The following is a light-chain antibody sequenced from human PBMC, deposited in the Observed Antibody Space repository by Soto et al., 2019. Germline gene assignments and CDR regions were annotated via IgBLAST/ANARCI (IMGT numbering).Light chain of an antibody. J-gene: IGLJ1*01. CDR3: CSYAGRPYV. Sequence: QSALTQPRSVSGSPGQSVTISCTGTSSDVGGYNYVSWYQQHPGKAPKLMICDVSKRPSGVPDRFSGSKSGNTASLTISGLQAEDEADYYCCSYAGRPYVFGTGTKVTVL. CDR1: SSDVGGYNY. V-gene: IGLV2-11*02. CDR2: DVS.